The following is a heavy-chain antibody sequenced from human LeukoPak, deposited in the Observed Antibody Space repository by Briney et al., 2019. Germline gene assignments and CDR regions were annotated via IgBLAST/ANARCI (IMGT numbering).Heavy chain of an antibody. CDR2: ISSTSSYK. CDR3: ARDTWTSDY. CDR1: GFTLSSYS. J-gene: IGHJ4*02. Sequence: GGSLRLSCAASGFTLSSYSMNWVRQAPGKGLEWVSSISSTSSYKYYADSVKGRFTISRDNAKNSLYLQMNSLRADDTAVYYCARDTWTSDYWGQGTLVTVSS. D-gene: IGHD3/OR15-3a*01. V-gene: IGHV3-21*01.